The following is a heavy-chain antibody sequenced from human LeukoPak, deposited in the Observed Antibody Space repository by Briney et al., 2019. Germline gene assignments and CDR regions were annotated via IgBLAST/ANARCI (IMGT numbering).Heavy chain of an antibody. CDR1: GVSGKNRFYF. Sequence: SETLSLTCTVSGVSGKNRFYFWGWIRQPPGKGLEWVATMSYTGTTYYSPSLESRVTMSVDTSQTHFSLTLNSVTAADTAVYYCARHSPSSTVADWFDPWGQGTLVTVS. CDR2: MSYTGTT. J-gene: IGHJ5*02. CDR3: ARHSPSSTVADWFDP. D-gene: IGHD4-23*01. V-gene: IGHV4-39*01.